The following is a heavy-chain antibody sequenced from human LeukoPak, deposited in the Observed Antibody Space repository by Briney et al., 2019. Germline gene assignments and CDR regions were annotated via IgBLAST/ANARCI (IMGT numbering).Heavy chain of an antibody. V-gene: IGHV4-61*01. CDR3: VRDLVATIDHYYYGMDV. Sequence: SETLSLTCTVSGGSVSSGFYYWSWIRQPPGKGLEWIGYIYYSGSTNYNPSLKSRVTISVDTSKNQLSLKLSSVTAADTAVYFCVRDLVATIDHYYYGMDVWGQGTTVTVSS. CDR2: IYYSGST. CDR1: GGSVSSGFYY. J-gene: IGHJ6*02. D-gene: IGHD5-12*01.